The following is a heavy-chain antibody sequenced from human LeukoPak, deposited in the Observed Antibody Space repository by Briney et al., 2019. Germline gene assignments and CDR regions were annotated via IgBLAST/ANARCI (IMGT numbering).Heavy chain of an antibody. Sequence: PGGSLRLSCAASGFTFSSYAMSWVRQAPGKGLQWVSTISGSGGSTYSADSVKGRVTISRDNSKNTLYLQMNSLRAEDTAVYYCAKMGCSSTSCYRLRYYYYMDVWGKGTTVTVSS. V-gene: IGHV3-23*01. CDR2: ISGSGGST. D-gene: IGHD2-2*01. J-gene: IGHJ6*03. CDR3: AKMGCSSTSCYRLRYYYYMDV. CDR1: GFTFSSYA.